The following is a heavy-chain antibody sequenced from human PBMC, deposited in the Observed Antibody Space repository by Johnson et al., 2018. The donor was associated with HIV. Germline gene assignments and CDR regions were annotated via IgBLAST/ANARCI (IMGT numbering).Heavy chain of an antibody. CDR1: GFTFDDYG. V-gene: IGHV3-20*04. CDR3: ARDGYCSSSSCYHDAFDL. CDR2: LNGNGGST. Sequence: VQLVESGGGVVRPGGSLRLSCAASGFTFDDYGMTWVRQVPGKGLEWVSGLNGNGGSTGYADSVKGRFRIFRDNAKNSLALQMNSLRADDTALYYCARDGYCSSSSCYHDAFDLWGQGTMVTVSS. J-gene: IGHJ3*01. D-gene: IGHD2-2*03.